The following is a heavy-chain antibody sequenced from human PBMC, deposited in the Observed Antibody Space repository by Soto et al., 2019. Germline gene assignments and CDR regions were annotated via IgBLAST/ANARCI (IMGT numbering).Heavy chain of an antibody. J-gene: IGHJ4*02. CDR3: ARGERQQQRDY. CDR1: GDSISSSKW. D-gene: IGHD6-13*01. V-gene: IGHV4-4*02. Sequence: QVQLQESGPGLVKPSGTLSLTCAVSGDSISSSKWWSWVRQPPGKGLEWIGEIYHSGSTNYNPSRKXRXXXSXXQSKSQFSLKLSSVTDADTAVYYCARGERQQQRDYWGQGTLVTVSS. CDR2: IYHSGST.